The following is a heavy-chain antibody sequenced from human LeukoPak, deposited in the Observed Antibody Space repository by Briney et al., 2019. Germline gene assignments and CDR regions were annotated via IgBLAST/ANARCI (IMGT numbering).Heavy chain of an antibody. D-gene: IGHD6-19*01. J-gene: IGHJ4*02. Sequence: GGSLRLSCAASGFTSSSYAMHWVRQAPGKGLEWVAVISYDGSNKYYADSVKGRFTISRDNSKNTLYLQMNSLRAEDTAVYYCARDTSRDSSGWALDYWGQGTLVAVSS. CDR3: ARDTSRDSSGWALDY. V-gene: IGHV3-30-3*01. CDR1: GFTSSSYA. CDR2: ISYDGSNK.